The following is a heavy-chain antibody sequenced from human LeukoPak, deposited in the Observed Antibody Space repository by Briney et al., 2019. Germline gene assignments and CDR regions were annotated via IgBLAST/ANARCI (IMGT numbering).Heavy chain of an antibody. J-gene: IGHJ4*02. Sequence: SETQSLTCAVSGGSISNYYWSWIRQPPGKGLGWIGDIYYSGSTNYNPSLTSRVTISVDTSKNQFSLKLSSVTAADTAVYYCARGRAVRGGNFDYWGQGTLVTVSS. V-gene: IGHV4-59*01. D-gene: IGHD3-10*01. CDR1: GGSISNYY. CDR2: IYYSGST. CDR3: ARGRAVRGGNFDY.